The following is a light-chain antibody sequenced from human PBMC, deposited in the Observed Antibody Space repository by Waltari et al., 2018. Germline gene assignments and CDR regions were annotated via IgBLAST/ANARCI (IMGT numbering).Light chain of an antibody. CDR2: DVS. CDR1: SSNGGGYNY. CDR3: SSYTRSSTWV. J-gene: IGLJ3*02. Sequence: QSALTQPASVSGSPGQSITISCTGTSSNGGGYNYVSWYQQHPGKAPKLMIYDVSNRPSAVSDRFSGSKSGNTASLTISGLQAEDEADYYCSSYTRSSTWVFGGGTKLTVL. V-gene: IGLV2-14*03.